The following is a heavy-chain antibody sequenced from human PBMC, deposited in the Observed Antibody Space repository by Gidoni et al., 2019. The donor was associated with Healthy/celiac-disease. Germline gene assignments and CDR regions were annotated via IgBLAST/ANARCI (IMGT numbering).Heavy chain of an antibody. Sequence: QVQLVQSGAEVKKTGASVKVSCKASGYTFTSYAMHWVRQAPGQRLEWMGWINAGNGNTKYSQKFQGRVTITRDTSASTAYMELSSLRSEDTAVYYCAREGGTNYYYYGMDVWGQGTTVTVSS. J-gene: IGHJ6*02. CDR1: GYTFTSYA. CDR2: INAGNGNT. D-gene: IGHD1-1*01. V-gene: IGHV1-3*01. CDR3: AREGGTNYYYYGMDV.